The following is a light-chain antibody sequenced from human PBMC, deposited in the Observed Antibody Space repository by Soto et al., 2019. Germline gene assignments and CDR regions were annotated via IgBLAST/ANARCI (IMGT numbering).Light chain of an antibody. V-gene: IGKV3-11*01. CDR2: DVS. Sequence: EIVLTQSPTTLSLSPGERATLSCRASQSVSSYLAWYQQKPGQAPRLLIYDVSNRATGIPARFSGSGSGTDYTLTISSLEPEDFAVYYCQQRSNWPLTFGGGTKVEIK. CDR1: QSVSSY. CDR3: QQRSNWPLT. J-gene: IGKJ4*01.